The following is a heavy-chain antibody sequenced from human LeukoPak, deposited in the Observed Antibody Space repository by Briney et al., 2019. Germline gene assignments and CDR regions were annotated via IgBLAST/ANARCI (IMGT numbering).Heavy chain of an antibody. CDR3: AADPYGDYVFDY. CDR2: IVVGSGNT. V-gene: IGHV1-58*02. Sequence: SVKVSCKASGFTFTSSAMQWVRQARGQRLEWIGWIVVGSGNTNYAQKFQERVTITRDMSTSTAYMELSSLRSEDTAVYYCAADPYGDYVFDYWGQGTLVTVSS. CDR1: GFTFTSSA. D-gene: IGHD4-17*01. J-gene: IGHJ4*02.